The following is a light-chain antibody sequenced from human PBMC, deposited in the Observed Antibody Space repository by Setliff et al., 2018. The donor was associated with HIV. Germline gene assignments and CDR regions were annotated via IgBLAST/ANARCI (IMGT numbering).Light chain of an antibody. V-gene: IGLV2-14*03. J-gene: IGLJ2*01. CDR1: SSDIGGYYY. CDR2: EVS. Sequence: QSVLTQPASVSGSPGQSITISCSGTSSDIGGYYYVSWYQQYPGRAPKLILYEVSNRPSGISNRFSGSKSGNTASLTISGLQAEDDADYYCCSYTSGSTLVFGGGTKATVL. CDR3: CSYTSGSTLV.